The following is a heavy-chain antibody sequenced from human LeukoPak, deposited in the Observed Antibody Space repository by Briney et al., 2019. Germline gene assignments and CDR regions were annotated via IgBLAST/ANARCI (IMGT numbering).Heavy chain of an antibody. Sequence: SETLSLTCTVSGGSISSYYWNWIRQPAGKGLEWIGRIYTSGSTNYSPSLKSRVTMSVDTSKNQFSLKLSSVTAADTAVYYCASRGYSYYYYYMDVWGKGTTVTVSS. CDR1: GGSISSYY. CDR2: IYTSGST. CDR3: ASRGYSYYYYYMDV. J-gene: IGHJ6*03. V-gene: IGHV4-4*07. D-gene: IGHD5-18*01.